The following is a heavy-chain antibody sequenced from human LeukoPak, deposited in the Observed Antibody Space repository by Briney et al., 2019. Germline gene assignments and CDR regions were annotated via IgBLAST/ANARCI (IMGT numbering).Heavy chain of an antibody. D-gene: IGHD2-2*01. CDR1: GYSFTTYW. CDR3: ARSCSSTSCPGDY. J-gene: IGHJ4*02. V-gene: IGHV5-51*01. CDR2: MNPGDSNT. Sequence: GESLKISCQGSGYSFTTYWIGWVRQMPGKGLEWMGTMNPGDSNTKYSPSFQGQVTISADKSISTAYLQWSSLKASDTAMYYCARSCSSTSCPGDYWGQGTLVTVSS.